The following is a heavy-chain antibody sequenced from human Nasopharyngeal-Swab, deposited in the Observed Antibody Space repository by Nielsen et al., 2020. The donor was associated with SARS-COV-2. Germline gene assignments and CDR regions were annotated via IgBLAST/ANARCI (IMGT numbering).Heavy chain of an antibody. Sequence: GESLKISCAASGFTFSRYTMHLVRQAPGKGLEWVAVISYDGSNKYYADSVKGRFTISRDISKNTLYLQMNSLRAEDTDVFYCASTPLDSSGYYYAFHYWGRGTLVTVSS. CDR2: ISYDGSNK. CDR3: ASTPLDSSGYYYAFHY. V-gene: IGHV3-30-3*01. J-gene: IGHJ4*02. CDR1: GFTFSRYT. D-gene: IGHD3-22*01.